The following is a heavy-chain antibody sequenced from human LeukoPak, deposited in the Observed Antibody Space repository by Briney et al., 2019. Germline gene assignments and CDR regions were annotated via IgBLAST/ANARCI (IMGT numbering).Heavy chain of an antibody. V-gene: IGHV3-30-3*01. CDR2: ISDDGSDK. Sequence: GGSLRLSCAASGFTFSSFPMHWVRQAPGKGLEWVAVISDDGSDKNYADSVKGRFTISRDNSKNTPYVQMNSLRTEDTAIYYCARDTPRGSLDYWGHGTLVTVSS. D-gene: IGHD3-10*01. J-gene: IGHJ4*01. CDR1: GFTFSSFP. CDR3: ARDTPRGSLDY.